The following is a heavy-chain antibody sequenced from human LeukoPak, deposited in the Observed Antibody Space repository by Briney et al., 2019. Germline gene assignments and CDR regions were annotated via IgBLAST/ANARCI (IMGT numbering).Heavy chain of an antibody. CDR3: AKRTGYCSSTSCLLPDY. D-gene: IGHD2-2*01. V-gene: IGHV3-23*01. J-gene: IGHJ4*02. CDR1: GFTFSSYA. CDR2: ISGSGGST. Sequence: PGGSLRLSCAASGFTFSSYAMSWVRQAPGKGLEWVSAISGSGGSTYYADSVKGRFTISRDNSKNTLYLQMNSLRAEDTAVYYCAKRTGYCSSTSCLLPDYWGQGTLVTVSS.